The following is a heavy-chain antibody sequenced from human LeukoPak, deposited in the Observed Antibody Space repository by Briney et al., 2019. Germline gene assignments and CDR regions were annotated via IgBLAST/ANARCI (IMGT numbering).Heavy chain of an antibody. CDR1: GFTFSSYA. D-gene: IGHD3-10*01. CDR2: ISGSGGST. Sequence: GGSLRLSCAASGFTFSSYAMSWVRQAPGKGLEWVSAISGSGGSTYYADSVKGRFTISRDNSKNTLYLQMNSLRAEDTAVYYCAKKPHITMVRGGGYMDVWGKGTTVTVSS. CDR3: AKKPHITMVRGGGYMDV. V-gene: IGHV3-23*01. J-gene: IGHJ6*03.